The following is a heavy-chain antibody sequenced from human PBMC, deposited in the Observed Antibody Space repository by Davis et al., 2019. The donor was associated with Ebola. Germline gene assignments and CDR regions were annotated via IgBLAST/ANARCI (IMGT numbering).Heavy chain of an antibody. CDR1: VITFSSYA. V-gene: IGHV3-23*01. Sequence: GGSLRLSCTDSVITFSSYAMTWVRQAPGKGLEWVSAISGSGGSTYYADSVKGRFTISRDNSKNTLYLQMNSLRAEDTAVYYCAKSRYTVINYFDYWGQGTLVTVSS. CDR3: AKSRYTVINYFDY. J-gene: IGHJ4*02. CDR2: ISGSGGST. D-gene: IGHD4-17*01.